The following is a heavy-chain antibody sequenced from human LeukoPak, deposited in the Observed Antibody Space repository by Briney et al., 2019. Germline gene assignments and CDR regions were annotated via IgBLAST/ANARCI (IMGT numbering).Heavy chain of an antibody. CDR2: IYPGDSDT. D-gene: IGHD6-13*01. CDR1: GYTFTSYW. CDR3: ASWGIAAAVPNYYFDY. J-gene: IGHJ4*02. V-gene: IGHV5-51*01. Sequence: GESLKISCKGSGYTFTSYWIGWGRQMPGKGLEWMGIIYPGDSDTRYSPSFQGQVTSSVDKSISTAYLQWSSLKASDTAMYYRASWGIAAAVPNYYFDYWGQGTLVTVSS.